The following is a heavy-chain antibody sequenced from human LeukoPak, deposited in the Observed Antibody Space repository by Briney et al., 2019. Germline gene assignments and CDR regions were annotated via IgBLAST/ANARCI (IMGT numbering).Heavy chain of an antibody. CDR2: INHSGST. Sequence: PSETLSLTCAVYGGSFSGYYWSWIRQPPGKGLEWIGEINHSGSTNYNPSLKSRVTISVDTSKNQFSLKLSSVTAADTAVYYCARTGDYYYYYYMDVWGKGTTVTVPS. V-gene: IGHV4-34*01. D-gene: IGHD1-14*01. CDR3: ARTGDYYYYYYMDV. CDR1: GGSFSGYY. J-gene: IGHJ6*03.